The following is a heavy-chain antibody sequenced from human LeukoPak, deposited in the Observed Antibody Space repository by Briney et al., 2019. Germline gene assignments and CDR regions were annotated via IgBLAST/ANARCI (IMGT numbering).Heavy chain of an antibody. J-gene: IGHJ6*03. CDR3: ASFGGGYYYYYYYMDV. CDR2: IRFDGSNQ. D-gene: IGHD2-15*01. CDR1: GFTFSSYG. V-gene: IGHV3-30*02. Sequence: GGSLRLSCTASGFTFSSYGMHWVRQAPGKGLEWVAFIRFDGSNQYYADSVKGRFTISRDRSKNIPYLQMNSLRPEDTAVYYCASFGGGYYYYYYYMDVWGKGTTVTVSS.